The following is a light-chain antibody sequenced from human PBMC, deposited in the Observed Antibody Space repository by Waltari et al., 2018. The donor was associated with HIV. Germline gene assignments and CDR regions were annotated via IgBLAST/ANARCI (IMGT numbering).Light chain of an antibody. Sequence: EKVMTQSPATLSVSPGERATLSCRASQPINNNLAWYQQKPGQAPQLLIYGASTRAAGVPDRFSGSGPGTEFSLTISSLQSEDLAIYYCQQYNNWPQTFGQGTKVEIK. CDR1: QPINNN. CDR3: QQYNNWPQT. CDR2: GAS. J-gene: IGKJ2*01. V-gene: IGKV3-15*01.